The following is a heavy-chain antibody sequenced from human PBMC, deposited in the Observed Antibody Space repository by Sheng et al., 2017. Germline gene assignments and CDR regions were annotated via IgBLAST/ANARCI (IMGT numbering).Heavy chain of an antibody. J-gene: IGHJ4*02. CDR1: GGTFSSYA. CDR3: AMGSRGYDFWSGYLEDY. Sequence: QVQLVQSGAEVKKPGSSVKVSCKASGGTFSSYAISWVRQAPGQGLEWMGGIIPIFGTANYAQKFQGRVTITTDESTSTAYMELSSLRSEDTAVYYCAMGSRGYDFWSGYLEDYWGQGTLVTVSS. CDR2: IIPIFGTA. D-gene: IGHD3-3*01. V-gene: IGHV1-69*05.